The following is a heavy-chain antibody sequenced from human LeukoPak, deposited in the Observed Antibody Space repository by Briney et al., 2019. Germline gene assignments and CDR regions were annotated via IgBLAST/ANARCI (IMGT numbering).Heavy chain of an antibody. Sequence: SETLSLTCTVSGGSISSSSYYWGWIRQPPGKGLEWIGSIYYSGSTYYNPPLKSRVTISVDTSKNQFSLKLSSVTAADTAVYYCARVYYYDSSGYYYAGVYYYYMDVWGKGTTVTVSS. CDR1: GGSISSSSYY. V-gene: IGHV4-39*07. J-gene: IGHJ6*03. CDR3: ARVYYYDSSGYYYAGVYYYYMDV. CDR2: IYYSGST. D-gene: IGHD3-22*01.